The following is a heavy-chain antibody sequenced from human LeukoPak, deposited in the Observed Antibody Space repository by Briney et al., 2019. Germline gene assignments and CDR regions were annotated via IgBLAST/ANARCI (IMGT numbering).Heavy chain of an antibody. Sequence: SETLSLTCTVSGGSISNYYWSWIRQPPGKGLEWIGYVYYSGSTNYNPSLKSRVTISVDTSKSQFSLRLTSVTAADTAVYYCARLTSWFVLDYWGQGTLVTVSS. CDR1: GGSISNYY. CDR3: ARLTSWFVLDY. CDR2: VYYSGST. D-gene: IGHD1-1*01. J-gene: IGHJ4*02. V-gene: IGHV4-59*01.